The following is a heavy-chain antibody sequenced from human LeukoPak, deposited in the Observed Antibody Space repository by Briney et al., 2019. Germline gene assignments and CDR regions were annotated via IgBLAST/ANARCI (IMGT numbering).Heavy chain of an antibody. J-gene: IGHJ3*02. V-gene: IGHV3-64*01. CDR2: ISSTGGST. Sequence: GGSPRLSCVASGFDFSSYTIQWVRQAPGKGLEYVSCISSTGGSTYYANSVKGRFTISRDNSRSTVYLQMGGLRPEDMAVYYCAREKGGFDIWGQGTMVTVSS. D-gene: IGHD2-15*01. CDR1: GFDFSSYT. CDR3: AREKGGFDI.